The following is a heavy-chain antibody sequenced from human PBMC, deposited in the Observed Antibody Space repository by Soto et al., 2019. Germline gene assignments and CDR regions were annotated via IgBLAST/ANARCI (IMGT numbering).Heavy chain of an antibody. J-gene: IGHJ6*02. D-gene: IGHD5-12*01. CDR1: GFTFSRYG. CDR2: TSHDGTNK. V-gene: IGHV3-30*18. Sequence: QVQLVESGGGVVQPGRSLRLSCATSGFTFSRYGIQWVRQAPGKGLEWVAVTSHDGTNKYYTDSVKGRFIISRDNSKNTLYLEMNSLRAEDTAVYYCAKETVATIRPTRIYYYYGLDVWGQGTTVSVSS. CDR3: AKETVATIRPTRIYYYYGLDV.